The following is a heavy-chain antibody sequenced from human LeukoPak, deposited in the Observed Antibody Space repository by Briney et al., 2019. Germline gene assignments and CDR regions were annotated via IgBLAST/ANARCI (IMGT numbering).Heavy chain of an antibody. D-gene: IGHD2-2*01. J-gene: IGHJ6*02. V-gene: IGHV3-30*03. CDR3: ARSGGYCSSTSCYGLAYGMDV. Sequence: GSLRLSCAASGFTFSSYGMHWVRQAPGKGLEWVAVISYDGSNKYYADSVKGRFTISRDNSKNTLYLQMNSLRAEDTAVYYCARSGGYCSSTSCYGLAYGMDVWGQGTTVTVSS. CDR1: GFTFSSYG. CDR2: ISYDGSNK.